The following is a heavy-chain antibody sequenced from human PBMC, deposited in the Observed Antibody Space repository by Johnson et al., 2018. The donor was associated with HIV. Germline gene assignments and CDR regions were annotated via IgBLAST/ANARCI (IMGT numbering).Heavy chain of an antibody. CDR2: ISSGGSTI. CDR3: ARAAYSGSHHDAFDI. Sequence: VQLVESGGGVVHPGRSLRLSCAASGFTFRSYPMNWVRQAPGKGLEWVAYISSGGSTIYYADSVKGRFTISRDNAKNSLYLQMNSLRAEDTAVYYCARAAYSGSHHDAFDIWGQGTMVTVSS. D-gene: IGHD1-26*01. V-gene: IGHV3-48*04. J-gene: IGHJ3*02. CDR1: GFTFRSYP.